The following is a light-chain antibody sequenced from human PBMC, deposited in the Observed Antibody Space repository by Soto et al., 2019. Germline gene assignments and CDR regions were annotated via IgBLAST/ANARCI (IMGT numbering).Light chain of an antibody. Sequence: QSALTQPRSVSGSPGQSVTISCTGTGSDVGGYNYVSWYHQHPGKAPKLMIYDVTKRPSGVPDRFSGSKSGSTASLTISGLQAEDEADYYCCSYAGSNTLRFGGGTQLTVL. CDR2: DVT. CDR1: GSDVGGYNY. J-gene: IGLJ2*01. V-gene: IGLV2-11*01. CDR3: CSYAGSNTLR.